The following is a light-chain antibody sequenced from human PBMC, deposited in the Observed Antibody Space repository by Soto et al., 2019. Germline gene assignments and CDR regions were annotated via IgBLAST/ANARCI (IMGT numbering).Light chain of an antibody. CDR3: QQYGSSRT. J-gene: IGKJ1*01. CDR2: GAS. V-gene: IGKV3-20*01. Sequence: EIVLGQSPATLSLSEGGKATLSCRASQSVSSSYLAWYQQKPGQAPRLLIYGASSRATGIPDRFSSSGSGTDFTLTISRLEPEDFAVYYCQQYGSSRTFGQGTNVDIK. CDR1: QSVSSSY.